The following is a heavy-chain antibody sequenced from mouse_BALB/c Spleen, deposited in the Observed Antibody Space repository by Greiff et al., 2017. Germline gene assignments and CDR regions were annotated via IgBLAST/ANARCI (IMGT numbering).Heavy chain of an antibody. V-gene: IGHV1-14*01. Sequence: EVKLQESGPELVKPGASVKMSCKASGYTFTSYVMHWVKQKPGQGLEWIGYINPYNDGTKYNEKFKGKATLTSDKSSSTAYMELSSLTSEDSAVYYCARGGDYYAMDYWGQGTSVTVSS. J-gene: IGHJ4*01. CDR1: GYTFTSYV. CDR3: ARGGDYYAMDY. CDR2: INPYNDGT.